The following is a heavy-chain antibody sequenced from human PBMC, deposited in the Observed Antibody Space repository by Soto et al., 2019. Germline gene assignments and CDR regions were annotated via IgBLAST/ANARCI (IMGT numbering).Heavy chain of an antibody. J-gene: IGHJ4*02. Sequence: EVQLAESGGGLVKPGGSLRLYCAASGFTFSTYYMNWVRQAPGKGLEWVSSIIESGNYMYYADSVKGRFTISRDNARNSLYLQMDRLTAEDTAVYYCARVGEGRTAYFDYWGQGALVTVSS. CDR2: IIESGNYM. V-gene: IGHV3-21*01. CDR1: GFTFSTYY. D-gene: IGHD3-16*01. CDR3: ARVGEGRTAYFDY.